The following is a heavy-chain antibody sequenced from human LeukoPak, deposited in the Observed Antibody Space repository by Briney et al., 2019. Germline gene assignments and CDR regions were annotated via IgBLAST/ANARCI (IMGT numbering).Heavy chain of an antibody. V-gene: IGHV4-31*03. CDR3: ARGFLEWLFPFDY. CDR1: GGSISSGGYY. CDR2: IYYSGST. D-gene: IGHD3-3*01. J-gene: IGHJ4*02. Sequence: SETLSLTCTVSGGSISSGGYYWSWIRQHPGKGLEWIGYIYYSGSTYYNPSLESRVTISVDTSKNQFSLKLSSVTAADTAVYYCARGFLEWLFPFDYWGQGTLVTVSS.